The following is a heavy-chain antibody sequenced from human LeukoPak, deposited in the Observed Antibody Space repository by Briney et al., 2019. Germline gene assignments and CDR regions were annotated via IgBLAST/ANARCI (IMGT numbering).Heavy chain of an antibody. V-gene: IGHV1-24*01. CDR2: FDPEDGET. J-gene: IGHJ4*02. CDR3: ATGTVNSSGWYLDY. CDR1: GYTLTELS. Sequence: ASVKVSCKVSGYTLTELSMHWVRQAPGKGLEWMGGFDPEDGETIYAQKFQGRVTITEDTSTDTAYMELSSLRSEDTAVYYCATGTVNSSGWYLDYWGQGTLVTVSS. D-gene: IGHD6-19*01.